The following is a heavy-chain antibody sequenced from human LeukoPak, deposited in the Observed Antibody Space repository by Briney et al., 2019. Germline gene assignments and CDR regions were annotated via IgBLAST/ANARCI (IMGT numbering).Heavy chain of an antibody. V-gene: IGHV1-2*02. CDR2: IGPHSTFT. CDR3: VREGEGPLSKDFDY. J-gene: IGHJ4*02. Sequence: ASMRVSCKSSGFTFTDHYIHWVRQGPGQGLEWMGYIGPHSTFTSSPQEFQGRVTMTRDASMSTAYMELTRLTSDDTAVYYCVREGEGPLSKDFDYWGQGTLVTVSS. D-gene: IGHD2/OR15-2a*01. CDR1: GFTFTDHY.